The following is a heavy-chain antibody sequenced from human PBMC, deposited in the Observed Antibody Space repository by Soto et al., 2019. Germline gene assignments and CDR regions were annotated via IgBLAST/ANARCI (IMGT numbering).Heavy chain of an antibody. CDR1: GFTFSSYG. J-gene: IGHJ4*02. CDR2: ISYDGSNK. CDR3: AKSASRHYYDSSGYSPFDY. Sequence: HPGGSLRLSCAASGFTFSSYGMHWVRQAPGKGLEWVAVISYDGSNKYYADSVKGRFTISRDNSKNTLYLQMNSLRAEDTAVYYCAKSASRHYYDSSGYSPFDYWGQGTLVTVSS. V-gene: IGHV3-30*18. D-gene: IGHD3-22*01.